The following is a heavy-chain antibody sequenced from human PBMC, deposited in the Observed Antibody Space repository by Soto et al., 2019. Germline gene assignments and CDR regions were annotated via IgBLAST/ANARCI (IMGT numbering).Heavy chain of an antibody. J-gene: IGHJ5*02. CDR3: AREGPPAIAWFDP. V-gene: IGHV1-69*01. Sequence: QVQLVQSGAEGKKPGSSVKVSCKASGGTFSIYTISWVRQAPGQGLEWMGGSANSAQKFQGRLTVTADESTSTVYLELSSLTSEDTAVYYCAREGPPAIAWFDPWGQGTLVSVSS. D-gene: IGHD2-21*01. CDR2: SA. CDR1: GGTFSIYT.